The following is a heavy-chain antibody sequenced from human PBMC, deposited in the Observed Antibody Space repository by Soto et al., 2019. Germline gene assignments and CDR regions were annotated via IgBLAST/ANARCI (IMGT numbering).Heavy chain of an antibody. CDR1: GFTFRNNV. V-gene: IGHV3-23*01. CDR2: ISNSDDVG. Sequence: PGGSLRLSCAASGFTFRNNVLNWVRQAPGKGLEWVSSISNSDDVGFYADSVRGRFSVSRDISANTLYLEMNYLRVEDTAIYYCAKTVGATKLEDYWGQGTLVTVSS. CDR3: AKTVGATKLEDY. D-gene: IGHD1-26*01. J-gene: IGHJ4*02.